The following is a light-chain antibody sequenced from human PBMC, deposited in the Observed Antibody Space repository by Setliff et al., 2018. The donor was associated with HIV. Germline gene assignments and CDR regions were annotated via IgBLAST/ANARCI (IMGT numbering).Light chain of an antibody. J-gene: IGLJ1*01. CDR2: DVS. CDR3: CSYAGSYTVV. V-gene: IGLV2-11*01. CDR1: SSDVGRYDY. Sequence: SALTQPRSVSGSRGQSVTLSCTGHSSDVGRYDYVSWYQQHPGKAPKLMIYDVSKRPSGVPARFSGFKAGNTASLFIAGLEPEDEADYYCCSYAGSYTVVFGTGTKVTVL.